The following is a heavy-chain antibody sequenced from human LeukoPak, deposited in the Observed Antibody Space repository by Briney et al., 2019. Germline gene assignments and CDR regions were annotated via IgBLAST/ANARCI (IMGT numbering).Heavy chain of an antibody. CDR1: GVAVSSSY. Sequence: GGSLRLSCAASGVAVSSSYMSWVRQAPGKGLEWVSIVYSDDIRYYVDSVKGRFSISRDTSRNTLYLQMNSLRAEDTAVYYCTRDSTTFRFGYWGQGTLVTVSS. CDR3: TRDSTTFRFGY. CDR2: VYSDDIR. D-gene: IGHD3-16*01. V-gene: IGHV3-53*01. J-gene: IGHJ4*02.